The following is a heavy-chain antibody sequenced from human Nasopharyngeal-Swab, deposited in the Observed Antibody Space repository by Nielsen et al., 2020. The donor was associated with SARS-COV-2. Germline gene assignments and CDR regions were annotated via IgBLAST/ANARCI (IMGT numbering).Heavy chain of an antibody. Sequence: GESLKTSCAASGFTFSDYYMGWIRQAPGKGLEWVSYISTSGSTIYYADSLKGRFTISRDNAKNSLYLQMNSLRAEDTAVYFCARGQLWPGYWGQGTLVTVSS. J-gene: IGHJ4*02. CDR2: ISTSGSTI. CDR3: ARGQLWPGY. CDR1: GFTFSDYY. V-gene: IGHV3-11*01. D-gene: IGHD5-18*01.